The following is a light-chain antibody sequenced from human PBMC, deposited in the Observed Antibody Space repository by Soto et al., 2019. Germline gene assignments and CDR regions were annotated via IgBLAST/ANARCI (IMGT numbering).Light chain of an antibody. J-gene: IGKJ4*01. V-gene: IGKV3-15*01. Sequence: EIVMTQSPATLSVARGERATLSCRASQTVNNNLAWYQQKPRQAPRLLIYGASARATGIPARFSGSGSGTEFTLTISSLQSEDFAVYYCQQYNNWPLTFGGGTKVETK. CDR1: QTVNNN. CDR2: GAS. CDR3: QQYNNWPLT.